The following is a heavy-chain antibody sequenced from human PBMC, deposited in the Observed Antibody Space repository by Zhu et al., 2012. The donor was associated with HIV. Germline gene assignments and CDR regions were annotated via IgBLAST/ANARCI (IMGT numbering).Heavy chain of an antibody. Sequence: VRLLESGGDLVQPGGSLRLSCAANGFTFSAYSMSWVRQAPGKGLEWVSIISGSGGKTDYADSVEGRFTISRDNSNNILYLQMNDLRAEDTALYYCAKALHLVVESALPRDAFDVWGQGTVVTVLQ. CDR3: AKALHLVVESALPRDAFDV. CDR2: ISGSGGKT. CDR1: GFTFSAYS. D-gene: IGHD2-21*02. V-gene: IGHV3-23*01. J-gene: IGHJ3*01.